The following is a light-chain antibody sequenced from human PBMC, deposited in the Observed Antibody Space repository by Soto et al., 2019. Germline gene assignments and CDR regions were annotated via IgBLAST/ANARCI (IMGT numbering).Light chain of an antibody. CDR1: SIDVGGYNY. J-gene: IGLJ2*01. CDR3: SSYAGSNKLL. Sequence: QSALTQPPSASGSPGQSVTISCTGTSIDVGGYNYVSWYQQHPGKAPKLMIYEVSKRPSGVPDRFSGSKSGNTASLTVSGLQAEDEADYYCSSYAGSNKLLFGGGTQLTVL. V-gene: IGLV2-8*01. CDR2: EVS.